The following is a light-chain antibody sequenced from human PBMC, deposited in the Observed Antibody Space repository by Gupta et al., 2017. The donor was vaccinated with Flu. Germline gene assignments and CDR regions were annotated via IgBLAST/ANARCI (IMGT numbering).Light chain of an antibody. CDR3: QQRSNWPPHWT. J-gene: IGKJ3*01. CDR2: DAS. CDR1: QSVSSY. Sequence: EIVLTQSPATLSLSPGERATLSCRASQSVSSYLAWYQQKPGQAPRLLIYDASNRATGIPARFSGSGSGTDFTLTISSLEPEDFAVYYCQQRSNWPPHWTFGPGTKVDIK. V-gene: IGKV3-11*01.